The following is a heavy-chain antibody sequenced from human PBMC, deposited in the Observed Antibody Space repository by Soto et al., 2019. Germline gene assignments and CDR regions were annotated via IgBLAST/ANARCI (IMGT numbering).Heavy chain of an antibody. CDR3: AKVSHYYGSGRTYYYYGMDI. CDR1: GFTFSSYG. J-gene: IGHJ6*02. V-gene: IGHV3-30*18. CDR2: ISYDGSNK. Sequence: QVQLVESGGGVVQPGRSLRLSCAASGFTFSSYGMHWVRQAPGKGLEWVAIISYDGSNKYYADSVKGRFTISTDNSKNTLYLQMNSLRAEDTAVYYCAKVSHYYGSGRTYYYYGMDIWGQGTTVTVSS. D-gene: IGHD3-10*01.